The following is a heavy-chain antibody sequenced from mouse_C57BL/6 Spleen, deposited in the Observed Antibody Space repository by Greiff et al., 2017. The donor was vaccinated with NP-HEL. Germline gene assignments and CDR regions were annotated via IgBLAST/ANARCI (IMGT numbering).Heavy chain of an antibody. CDR3: ARGKDYGSSYDWYFDV. CDR1: GYTFTSYW. V-gene: IGHV1-59*01. Sequence: QVHVKQPGAELVRPGTSVKLSCKASGYTFTSYWMHWVKQRPGQGLEWIGVIDPSDSYTNYNQKFKGKATLTVDTSSSTAYMQLSSLTSEDSAVYYCARGKDYGSSYDWYFDVWGTGTTVTVSS. D-gene: IGHD1-1*01. CDR2: IDPSDSYT. J-gene: IGHJ1*03.